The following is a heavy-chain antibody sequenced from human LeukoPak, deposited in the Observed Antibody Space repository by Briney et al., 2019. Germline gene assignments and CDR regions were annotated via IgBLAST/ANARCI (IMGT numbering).Heavy chain of an antibody. V-gene: IGHV4-59*01. CDR2: IYYSGST. CDR1: GGSISSYY. CDR3: ATVQAAAILNY. D-gene: IGHD2-2*02. J-gene: IGHJ4*02. Sequence: WETLSLTCTVSGGSISSYYWSWIRQPPGKGLEWIGYIYYSGSTNYNPSLKSRVTISVDTSMNQFSLKLSAVTAADTAVYYCATVQAAAILNYWAQGTLVTVSS.